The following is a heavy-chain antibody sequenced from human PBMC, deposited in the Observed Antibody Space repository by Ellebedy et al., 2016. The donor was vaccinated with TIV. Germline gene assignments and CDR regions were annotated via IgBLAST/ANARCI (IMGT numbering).Heavy chain of an antibody. CDR3: AKNQGGSYGWFDP. CDR1: GYTFTSYY. J-gene: IGHJ5*02. CDR2: INPSGGRT. Sequence: AASVKVSCKASGYTFTSYYVHWLRQAPGQGLEWMGIINPSGGRTSYAQKFQGRVTMTRDTSTSTVYMELSSLGSEDTAVYYCAKNQGGSYGWFDPWGQGTLVTVSS. D-gene: IGHD1-26*01. V-gene: IGHV1-46*01.